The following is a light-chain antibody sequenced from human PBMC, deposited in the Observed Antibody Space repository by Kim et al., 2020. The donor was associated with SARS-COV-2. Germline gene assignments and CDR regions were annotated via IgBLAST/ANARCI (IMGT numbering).Light chain of an antibody. Sequence: GQRVSISCSGSGSNIGSNYVYWYQQLRGTAPKLLIYRNNQRPSGVPDRYSGSKSDTSASLAISGLRSEDESDYYCAAWDDSLRGPVFGGGTQLTVL. CDR3: AAWDDSLRGPV. V-gene: IGLV1-47*01. CDR2: RNN. CDR1: GSNIGSNY. J-gene: IGLJ3*02.